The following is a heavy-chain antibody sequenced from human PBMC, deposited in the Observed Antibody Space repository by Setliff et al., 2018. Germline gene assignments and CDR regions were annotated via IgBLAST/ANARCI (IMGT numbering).Heavy chain of an antibody. CDR1: GVTIGGNNYYY. V-gene: IGHV4-34*08. Sequence: SETLSLTCSLSGVTIGGNNYYYWAWIRQPPGKGLEWIGESSHSGSTSYSPSLKSRLTMSVDTSKNQFSLQLTSVTAADTAVYYCRFWSGYYKNDYWGQGTLVTVSS. D-gene: IGHD3-3*01. CDR2: SSHSGST. CDR3: RFWSGYYKNDY. J-gene: IGHJ4*01.